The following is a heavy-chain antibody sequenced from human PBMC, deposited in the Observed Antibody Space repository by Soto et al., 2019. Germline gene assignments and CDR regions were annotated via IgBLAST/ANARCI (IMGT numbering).Heavy chain of an antibody. CDR1: GGSFSGYY. V-gene: IGHV4-34*01. CDR3: ARLGSGWCFDY. J-gene: IGHJ4*02. CDR2: INHSGST. D-gene: IGHD6-19*01. Sequence: SETLSLTCAVYGGSFSGYYWTWIRQPPGTGLEWIGEINHSGSTNYNPSLKSRVTISVDTSKNQFSLKLTSVTAADTAVYYCARLGSGWCFDYRGQGTLVTVSS.